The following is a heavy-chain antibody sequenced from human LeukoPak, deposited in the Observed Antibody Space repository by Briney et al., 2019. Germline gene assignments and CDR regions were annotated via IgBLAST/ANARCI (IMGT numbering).Heavy chain of an antibody. CDR2: INPNSGGT. J-gene: IGHJ6*03. V-gene: IGHV1-2*02. CDR1: GYTFTGYY. Sequence: ASVKVSCKASGYTFTGYYMHWVRQAPGQGLEWMGWINPNSGGTNYAQKFQGRVTMTRDTSISTAYMELSRLRSDDTAVYYCARGGCSGGSCSIFYYYYYMDVWGKGTTVTVSS. CDR3: ARGGCSGGSCSIFYYYYYMDV. D-gene: IGHD2-15*01.